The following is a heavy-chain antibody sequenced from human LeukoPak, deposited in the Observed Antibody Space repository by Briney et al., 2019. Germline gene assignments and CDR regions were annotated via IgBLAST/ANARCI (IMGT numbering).Heavy chain of an antibody. CDR1: GGSFSDYY. CDR2: MSPSGSS. D-gene: IGHD3-3*01. V-gene: IGHV4-34*01. CDR3: ARERITIFGVVDGYFDY. Sequence: SETLSLTCAVYGGSFSDYYWTWIRQTPGKGLEWIGEMSPSGSSNYNPSLKSRVTISVDTSKNQFSLKLRSVTAADTAVYYCARERITIFGVVDGYFDYWGQGTLVTVSS. J-gene: IGHJ4*02.